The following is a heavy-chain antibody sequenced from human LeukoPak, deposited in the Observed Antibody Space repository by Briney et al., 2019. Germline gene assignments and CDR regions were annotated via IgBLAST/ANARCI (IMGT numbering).Heavy chain of an antibody. Sequence: PSETLSLTCTVSGGSISSGSYYWSWIRQPAGKGLEWLGRMYTGGSTNYNPSLKSRVTMSGDTSKNQVSLRLTSVTAADTAVYYCARGSRSGWPIHWGQGTLVTVSS. V-gene: IGHV4-61*02. CDR3: ARGSRSGWPIH. D-gene: IGHD6-25*01. CDR1: GGSISSGSYY. J-gene: IGHJ4*02. CDR2: MYTGGST.